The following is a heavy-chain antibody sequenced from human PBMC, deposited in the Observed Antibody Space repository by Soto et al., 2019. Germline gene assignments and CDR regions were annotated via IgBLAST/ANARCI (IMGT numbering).Heavy chain of an antibody. D-gene: IGHD2-2*01. J-gene: IGHJ4*02. Sequence: GGSLRLSCEASGFTFSDYWMSWVRQAPGKGPEWVANIKFDGSEKQYVDSVRGRFTISRDNSRSSLSLQMNSLRAGDTAVYYCVKDGGYCSSSTCYAPRNHYFDSWGQGSLVTVSS. CDR2: IKFDGSEK. CDR1: GFTFSDYW. CDR3: VKDGGYCSSSTCYAPRNHYFDS. V-gene: IGHV3-7*03.